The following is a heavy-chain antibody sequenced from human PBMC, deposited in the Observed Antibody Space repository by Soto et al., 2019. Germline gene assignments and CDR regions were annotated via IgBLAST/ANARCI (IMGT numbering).Heavy chain of an antibody. CDR2: ISFYNGHT. CDR1: GDTVTTYG. V-gene: IGHV1-18*01. Sequence: QVQLVQSGGEVKKPGASVKVSCKASGDTVTTYGISWVRQAPGQGLEWMGWISFYNGHTNYAQKLQGRVTLTTDTSTSTAYMELRSLRSDDTAVYYCASATSIAVAGKESWGQGTLVTVSS. CDR3: ASATSIAVAGKES. J-gene: IGHJ4*02. D-gene: IGHD6-19*01.